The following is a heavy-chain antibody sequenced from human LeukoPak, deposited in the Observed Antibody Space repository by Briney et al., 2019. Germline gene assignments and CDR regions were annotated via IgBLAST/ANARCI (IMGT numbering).Heavy chain of an antibody. D-gene: IGHD1-26*01. J-gene: IGHJ3*02. CDR2: IGISGSPI. CDR3: AKDMRGWELPGAFDI. Sequence: GGSLRLSCAASGFTFSDYYMSWIRQAPGKGLEWVSYIGISGSPIYYADSVKGRFTISRDNARNSLYLQLNSLRAEDTALYYCAKDMRGWELPGAFDIWGQGTMVTVSS. CDR1: GFTFSDYY. V-gene: IGHV3-11*01.